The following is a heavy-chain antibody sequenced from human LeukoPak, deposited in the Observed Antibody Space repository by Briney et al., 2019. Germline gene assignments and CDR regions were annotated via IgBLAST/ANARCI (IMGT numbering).Heavy chain of an antibody. CDR2: IKQDGSGK. D-gene: IGHD3-10*01. V-gene: IGHV3-7*04. CDR3: ARRHHFGFLDS. J-gene: IGHJ4*02. Sequence: GGSLRLSCAASGVMFPSYWMTWVRQAPGKGLEWVANIKQDGSGKNYVDSVKGRFTISRDNAKNSVYLQMNSMIAEDTAVYYCARRHHFGFLDSWGQGTLVTVSS. CDR1: GVMFPSYW.